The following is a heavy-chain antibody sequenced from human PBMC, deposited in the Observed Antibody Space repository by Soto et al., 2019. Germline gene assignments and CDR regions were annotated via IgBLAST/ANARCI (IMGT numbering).Heavy chain of an antibody. CDR1: GYTFTSYA. CDR2: INVGNGNT. CDR3: AAGGGPTVTTGYYYYGMDV. J-gene: IGHJ6*02. Sequence: ASVKVSCKASGYTFTSYAMHWVRQAPGQRLEWMGWINVGNGNTKYSQKFQCRVTITRDTSASTAYMELSSLRSEDTAVYYCAAGGGPTVTTGYYYYGMDVWGQGTTVTVSS. V-gene: IGHV1-3*01. D-gene: IGHD4-17*01.